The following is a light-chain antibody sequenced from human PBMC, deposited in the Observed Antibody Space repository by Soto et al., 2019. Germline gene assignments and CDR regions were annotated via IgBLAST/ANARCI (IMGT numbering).Light chain of an antibody. J-gene: IGKJ1*01. V-gene: IGKV4-1*01. Sequence: IVLTQCPDALAASVGERVTRRCGGSQSGFFGSNENNYLAWYQQKAGQPPTLLIYWASTPESGVPDRFRGSGSGADSTLDIRRLPGADGALYYWWALSSSPPPPFARGTKVDIK. CDR2: WAS. CDR3: WALSSSPPPP. CDR1: QSGFFGSNENNY.